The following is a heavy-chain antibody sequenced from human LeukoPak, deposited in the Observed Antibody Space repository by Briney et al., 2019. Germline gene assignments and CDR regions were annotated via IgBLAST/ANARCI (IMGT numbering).Heavy chain of an antibody. D-gene: IGHD1-26*01. CDR2: IRYDGSNK. CDR3: AKDRATMGSLDY. CDR1: GFTFSNYG. J-gene: IGHJ4*02. Sequence: GGSLRLSCAASGFTFSNYGMHWVRQAPGKGLEWVAFIRYDGSNKYYADSVKGRFTIYRDNSKNTLYLQMNSLRAEDTAVYYCAKDRATMGSLDYWGQGTLVTVSS. V-gene: IGHV3-30*02.